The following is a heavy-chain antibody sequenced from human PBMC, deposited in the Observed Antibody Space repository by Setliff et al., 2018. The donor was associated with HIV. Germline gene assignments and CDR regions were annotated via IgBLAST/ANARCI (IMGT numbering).Heavy chain of an antibody. J-gene: IGHJ3*01. V-gene: IGHV4-59*11. CDR3: ARDHNSGTLHAFDL. D-gene: IGHD1-26*01. CDR2: ISYSEYT. Sequence: SDTLSLTCTVSGDPINSHYWSWIRQPPGEGLEWIGHISYSEYTNYNPSLKSRVTISLDTSKKHFSLDLYSVTAADTAVYYCARDHNSGTLHAFDLWGQGTKVTVS. CDR1: GDPINSHY.